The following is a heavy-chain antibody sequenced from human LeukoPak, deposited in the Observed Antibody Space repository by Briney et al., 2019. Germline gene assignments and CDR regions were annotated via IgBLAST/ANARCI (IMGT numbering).Heavy chain of an antibody. Sequence: SETLSLTCAVYGGSFSGYYWSWLRQPPGKGLEWVWEINHSGSTNYNPSLKSRVTIPVETSKNQFSCMLSYVTAADTAGYYCARLGTMVRGVIIIYYYYYMDVWGKGTTVTISS. CDR2: INHSGST. CDR1: GGSFSGYY. J-gene: IGHJ6*03. V-gene: IGHV4-34*01. D-gene: IGHD3-10*01. CDR3: ARLGTMVRGVIIIYYYYYMDV.